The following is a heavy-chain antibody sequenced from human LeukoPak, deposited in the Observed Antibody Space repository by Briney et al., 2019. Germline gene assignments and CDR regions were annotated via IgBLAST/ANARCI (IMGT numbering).Heavy chain of an antibody. CDR1: GYSFTSYW. CDR3: ARYSYGDYYYYGMDV. CDR2: IYPGDSDT. D-gene: IGHD4-17*01. J-gene: IGHJ6*02. V-gene: IGHV5-51*01. Sequence: GESPKISCKGSGYSFTSYWIGWVRQMPGKGLEWMGIIYPGDSDTRYSPSFQGQVTISADKSISTAYLQWSSLKASDTAMYYCARYSYGDYYYYGMDVWGQGTTVTVSS.